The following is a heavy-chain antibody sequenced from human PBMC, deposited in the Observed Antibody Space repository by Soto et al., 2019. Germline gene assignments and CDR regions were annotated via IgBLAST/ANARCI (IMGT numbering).Heavy chain of an antibody. V-gene: IGHV1-8*01. Sequence: QVQLEQSGAEVKKPGASVKVSCKASGYTFTSYDVNWWRQATGQGLEWMGWMNPNSGNTGSAQKFQGRVTMTRDTSITPAYLELGSLTSEDTAVYYCASWAGYSSWGQGTLVTVSS. D-gene: IGHD3-9*01. CDR3: ASWAGYSS. CDR1: GYTFTSYD. CDR2: MNPNSGNT. J-gene: IGHJ4*02.